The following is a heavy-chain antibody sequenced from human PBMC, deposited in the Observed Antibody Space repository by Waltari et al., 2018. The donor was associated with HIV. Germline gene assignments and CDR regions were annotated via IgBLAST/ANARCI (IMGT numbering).Heavy chain of an antibody. CDR1: GYSISSGYY. CDR2: IYHSGST. D-gene: IGHD2-15*01. J-gene: IGHJ6*02. Sequence: QVQLQESGPGLVKPSETLSLTCTVSGYSISSGYYWGWIRQPPGKGLEWIGSIYHSGSTYYNPSLKSRVTISVDTSKNQFSLKLSSVTAADTAVYYCARELRDCSGGSCYLNYYYYGMDVWGQGTTVTVSS. CDR3: ARELRDCSGGSCYLNYYYYGMDV. V-gene: IGHV4-38-2*02.